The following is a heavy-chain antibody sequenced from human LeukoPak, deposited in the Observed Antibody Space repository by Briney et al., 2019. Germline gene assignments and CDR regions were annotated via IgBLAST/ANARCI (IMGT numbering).Heavy chain of an antibody. CDR1: GGSISSYY. Sequence: SGTLSLTCTVSGGSISSYYWSWIRQPPGKGLEWIGYIYYSGSTNYNPSLKSRVTISVDTSKNQFSLKLSSVTAADTAVYYCARLNYDSSGYRSPPDYWGQGTLVTVSS. CDR2: IYYSGST. CDR3: ARLNYDSSGYRSPPDY. V-gene: IGHV4-59*08. J-gene: IGHJ4*02. D-gene: IGHD3-22*01.